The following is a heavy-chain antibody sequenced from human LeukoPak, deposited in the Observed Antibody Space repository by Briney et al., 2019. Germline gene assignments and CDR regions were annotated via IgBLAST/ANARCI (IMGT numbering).Heavy chain of an antibody. CDR2: ITNDANST. Sequence: GGSLRLSCSASGFTFNNYAMHWVRQAPGKGLEYVSAITNDANSTYYPNSVKGRFTISRDNSKNTLYLQLSSLRAEDPAVYYCVRAKYIIGWIYFDYWGQGTLVTVSS. CDR3: VRAKYIIGWIYFDY. D-gene: IGHD6-19*01. V-gene: IGHV3-64D*09. J-gene: IGHJ4*02. CDR1: GFTFNNYA.